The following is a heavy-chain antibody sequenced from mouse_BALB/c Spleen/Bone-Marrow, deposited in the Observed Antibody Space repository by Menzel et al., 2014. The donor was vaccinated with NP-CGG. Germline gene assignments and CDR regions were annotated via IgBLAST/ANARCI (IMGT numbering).Heavy chain of an antibody. J-gene: IGHJ3*01. D-gene: IGHD2-4*01. CDR1: GYTFTDYA. Sequence: VKLVESGPELVRPGVSVKISCKGSGYTFTDYAMHWVKQSHAKSLEWIGVISTYSGNTNYNQKFKGKATMTVDKSSSTDYMELARLTSEDSAIYYCARGIFYESTWFAYWGQGTLVTGSA. V-gene: IGHV1-67*01. CDR3: ARGIFYESTWFAY. CDR2: ISTYSGNT.